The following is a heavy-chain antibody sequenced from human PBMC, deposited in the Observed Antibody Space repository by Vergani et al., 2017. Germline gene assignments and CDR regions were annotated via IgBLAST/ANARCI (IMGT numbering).Heavy chain of an antibody. J-gene: IGHJ3*02. CDR1: GFTVSSNY. V-gene: IGHV3-53*04. Sequence: EVQLLESGGGLVQPGGSLRLSCAASGFTVSSNYMSWVRQAPGKGLEWVSVIYSGGSTYYADSVKGRFTISRHNSKNTLYLQMNSLRAEDTAVYYCARAPNYYDSSGYDDAFDIWGQGTMVTVSS. D-gene: IGHD3-22*01. CDR3: ARAPNYYDSSGYDDAFDI. CDR2: IYSGGST.